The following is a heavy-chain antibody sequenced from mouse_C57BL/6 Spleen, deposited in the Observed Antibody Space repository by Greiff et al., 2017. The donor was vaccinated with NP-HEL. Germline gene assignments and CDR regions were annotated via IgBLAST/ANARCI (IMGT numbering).Heavy chain of an antibody. V-gene: IGHV1-76*01. CDR1: GYTFTDYY. Sequence: VQLQQSGAELVRPGASVKLSCKASGYTFTDYYINWVKQRPGQGLEWIARIYPGSGNTYYNEKFKGKATLTAEKSSSTAYMQLSSLTSEDSAVYFCARDGDWDWFAYWGQGTLVTVSA. D-gene: IGHD4-1*01. CDR2: IYPGSGNT. J-gene: IGHJ3*01. CDR3: ARDGDWDWFAY.